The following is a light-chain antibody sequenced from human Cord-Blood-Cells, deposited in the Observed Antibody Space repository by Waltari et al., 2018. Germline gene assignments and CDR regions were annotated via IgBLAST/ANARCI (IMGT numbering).Light chain of an antibody. J-gene: IGKJ5*01. CDR2: DAA. Sequence: EIVLTQSPATLSLSPGERATLPCRASQSVSSYLAWYQQKPGQAPRLLIYDAANRATGIPARFSGSGSGTGFTRTISSLEPEDFAVYYCQQRSNWPPITFGQGTRLEIK. CDR3: QQRSNWPPIT. CDR1: QSVSSY. V-gene: IGKV3-11*01.